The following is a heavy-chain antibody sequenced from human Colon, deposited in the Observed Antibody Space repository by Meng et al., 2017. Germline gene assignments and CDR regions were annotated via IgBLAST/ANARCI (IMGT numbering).Heavy chain of an antibody. J-gene: IGHJ4*02. CDR2: ISRDSSTI. D-gene: IGHD1-26*01. CDR1: GLKLSDYY. CDR3: VRDQGDYSAY. Sequence: VVKGGGIVKHGGSLRLPCAGSGLKLSDYYMRWIRQSPGKGLEWVSYISRDSSTIYHADSVESRFTISRDNGKNSLYLQMNNLRAEDTAAYYCVRDQGDYSAYWGQGTLVTVSS. V-gene: IGHV3-11*01.